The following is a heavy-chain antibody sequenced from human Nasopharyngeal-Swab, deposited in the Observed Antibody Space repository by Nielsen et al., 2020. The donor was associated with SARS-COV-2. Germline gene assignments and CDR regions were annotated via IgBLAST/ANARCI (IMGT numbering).Heavy chain of an antibody. CDR2: INAGNGNT. Sequence: ASVLVSCKASGYTFTSYAMHWVLQAPVQRREWMGWINAGNGNTKYSQKFQGRVTITRDTSASTAYMELSSLRSEDTAVYYCARDYYSYGQYYYYYMDVWGKGTTVTVSS. V-gene: IGHV1-3*01. D-gene: IGHD5-18*01. J-gene: IGHJ6*03. CDR1: GYTFTSYA. CDR3: ARDYYSYGQYYYYYMDV.